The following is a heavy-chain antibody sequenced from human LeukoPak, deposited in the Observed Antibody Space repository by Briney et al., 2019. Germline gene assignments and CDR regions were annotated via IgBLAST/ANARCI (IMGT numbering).Heavy chain of an antibody. V-gene: IGHV3-23*01. CDR2: ISGSGGST. J-gene: IGHJ6*03. Sequence: GGSLRLSCAASGFTFSSYAMSWVRQAPGKGLEWVSAISGSGGSTYYADSVKGRFTISRDSSKNTLYLQMNSLRAEDTAVYYCAKVWGVSYYYYYYMDVWGKGTTVTVSS. CDR1: GFTFSSYA. CDR3: AKVWGVSYYYYYYMDV. D-gene: IGHD3-16*01.